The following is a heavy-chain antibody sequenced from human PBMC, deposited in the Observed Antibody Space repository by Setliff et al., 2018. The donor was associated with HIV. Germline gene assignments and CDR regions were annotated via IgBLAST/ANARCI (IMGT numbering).Heavy chain of an antibody. CDR1: GFTFSSFA. J-gene: IGHJ3*02. CDR3: AKHFLLWSNAFHI. D-gene: IGHD2-21*01. Sequence: LRLSCAASGFTFSSFAMTWVRQAPGKGLEWVSIIYTDDSNTYYAESVKGRFTISRDNSKNTLYLQMSSLRAEDTAVYYCAKHFLLWSNAFHIWGQGTMVTVSS. CDR2: IYTDDSNT. V-gene: IGHV3-23*03.